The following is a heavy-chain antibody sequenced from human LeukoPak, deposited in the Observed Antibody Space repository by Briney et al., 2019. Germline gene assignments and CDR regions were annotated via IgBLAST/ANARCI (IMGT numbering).Heavy chain of an antibody. V-gene: IGHV1-69*04. Sequence: ASVKGSCKASGGTFSSYAISWVRQAPGQGLEWMGRIIPIFGIANYAQKFQGRVTITADKSTSTAYMELSSLRSEDTAVYYCARSCRGLWFGENYYYYGMDVWGQGTTVTVSS. J-gene: IGHJ6*02. D-gene: IGHD3-10*01. CDR1: GGTFSSYA. CDR2: IIPIFGIA. CDR3: ARSCRGLWFGENYYYYGMDV.